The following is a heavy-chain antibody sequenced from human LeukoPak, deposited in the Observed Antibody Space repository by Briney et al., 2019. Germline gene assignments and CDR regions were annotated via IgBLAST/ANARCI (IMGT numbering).Heavy chain of an antibody. V-gene: IGHV3-21*04. J-gene: IGHJ5*02. CDR1: GFTFSSYS. CDR2: ISSSSSYI. CDR3: AKVGDCSSTSSYLNWFDP. Sequence: GGSLRLSCAASGFTFSSYSMNWVRQAPGKGLEWVSSISSSSSYIYYADSVKGRFTISRDNAKNTLYMQMNSLRAEDTAVYYCAKVGDCSSTSSYLNWFDPWGQGTLVTVSS. D-gene: IGHD2-2*01.